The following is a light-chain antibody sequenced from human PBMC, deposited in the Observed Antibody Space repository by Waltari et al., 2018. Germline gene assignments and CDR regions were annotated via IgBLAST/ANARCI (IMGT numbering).Light chain of an antibody. CDR1: QNINNF. CDR2: RAS. CDR3: QQTYITPLT. J-gene: IGKJ4*01. V-gene: IGKV1-39*01. Sequence: DIQMTQSPSSLSASVGDRVTITCRASQNINNFLNWYQQKPGKAPKLLIYRASSLQGGVPSRFSGSGSGTDFTLTVSSLQPDDVATYYCQQTYITPLTFGGGTKAEIK.